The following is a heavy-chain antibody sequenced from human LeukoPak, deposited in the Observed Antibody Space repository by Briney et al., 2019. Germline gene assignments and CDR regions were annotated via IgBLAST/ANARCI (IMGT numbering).Heavy chain of an antibody. D-gene: IGHD5-24*01. CDR2: IYYSGST. V-gene: IGHV4-59*08. CDR3: ARLRELATLHDAFDI. J-gene: IGHJ3*02. CDR1: GGSISTYY. Sequence: PSETLSLTCTVSGGSISTYYWNWIRQPPGKGLEWLGYIYYSGSTNYNPSLKSRVTISVDTSKNQFSLKLSSVTAADTAVYYCARLRELATLHDAFDIWGQGTMVTVSS.